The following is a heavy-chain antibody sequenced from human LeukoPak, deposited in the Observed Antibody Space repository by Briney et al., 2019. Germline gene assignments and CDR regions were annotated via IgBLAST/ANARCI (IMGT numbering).Heavy chain of an antibody. V-gene: IGHV3-66*02. D-gene: IGHD4-17*01. J-gene: IGHJ4*02. CDR3: AKDMRGDYPWGPYDY. Sequence: GGSPRLSCAASGFTVSSNYMSWVRQAPGKGLEWVSVIYSGGSTYYVDSVKGRFTISRDNSKNTLYLQMNSLRAEDTAVYYCAKDMRGDYPWGPYDYWGQGTLVTVSS. CDR1: GFTVSSNY. CDR2: IYSGGST.